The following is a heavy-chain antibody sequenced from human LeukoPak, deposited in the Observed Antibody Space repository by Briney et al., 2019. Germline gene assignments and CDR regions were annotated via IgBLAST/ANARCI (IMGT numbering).Heavy chain of an antibody. J-gene: IGHJ4*02. V-gene: IGHV3-13*01. CDR1: GFTFSSYD. CDR2: IGVAANT. CDR3: ARQNTPHGNFDY. D-gene: IGHD1-26*01. Sequence: GGSLRLSCAASGFTFSSYDMHWVRQATGKGLVWVSAIGVAANTFYSGSVKGRFTISRENAKNSLYLLMTSLRAKDTAVYYCARQNTPHGNFDYWGQGILVTVSS.